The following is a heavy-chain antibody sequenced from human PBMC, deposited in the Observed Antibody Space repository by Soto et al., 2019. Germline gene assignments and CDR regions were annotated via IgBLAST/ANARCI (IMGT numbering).Heavy chain of an antibody. CDR3: ARGSEDLVVRVPGGPLYNWVDP. D-gene: IGHD2-15*01. Sequence: QVQLVQSGAEVKRPGSSVKVACKASGGTFTNYGISWVRQAPGQGLEWMGGIIPVFGTTNYAQKFQGRVSITADESTSTAYMDLSSLTSDDTAVDFCARGSEDLVVRVPGGPLYNWVDPWGQGTLVTVSS. CDR1: GGTFTNYG. CDR2: IIPVFGTT. J-gene: IGHJ5*02. V-gene: IGHV1-69*01.